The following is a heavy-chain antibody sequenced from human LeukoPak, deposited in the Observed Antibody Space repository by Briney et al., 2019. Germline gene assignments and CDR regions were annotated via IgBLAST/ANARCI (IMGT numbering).Heavy chain of an antibody. V-gene: IGHV4-61*01. CDR1: GDSINSRNFY. Sequence: SETLSLTCLVSGDSINSRNFYWSWIRQPPGKGLEWIGYIYYSGSTNYNPSLKSRVTISVDTSKNQFSLKLSSVTAADTAVYYCARSYYYYYMDVWGKGTTVTVSS. CDR2: IYYSGST. CDR3: ARSYYYYYMDV. J-gene: IGHJ6*03.